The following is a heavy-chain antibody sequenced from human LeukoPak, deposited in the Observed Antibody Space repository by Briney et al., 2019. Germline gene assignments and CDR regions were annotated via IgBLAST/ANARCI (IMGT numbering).Heavy chain of an antibody. V-gene: IGHV3-21*01. CDR2: ISSSSSYI. CDR3: ARAQSYGYNALDY. J-gene: IGHJ4*02. CDR1: GFTFSSYS. Sequence: PGGSLRLTCAASGFTFSSYSMNWVRQAPGKGLEWVSSISSSSSYIYYADSVKGRFTISRDNAKNSLYLQMNSLRAEDTAVYYCARAQSYGYNALDYWGQGTLVTVSS. D-gene: IGHD5-18*01.